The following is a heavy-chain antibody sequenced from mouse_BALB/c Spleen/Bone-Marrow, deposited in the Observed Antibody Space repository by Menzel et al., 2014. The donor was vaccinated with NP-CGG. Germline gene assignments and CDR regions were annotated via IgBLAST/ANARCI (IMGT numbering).Heavy chain of an antibody. CDR2: ISNGGGSI. Sequence: EVKLVESGGGLVQPGGSLKLSCAASGFTFSSYIMSWVRQTPEKRLEWVAYISNGGGSIYYPDTVKGRFTISRDNDKNTLYLQMSSLKSEDTAMYYRASHYYDSSPFAYWGQGTLVTVSA. D-gene: IGHD1-1*01. J-gene: IGHJ3*01. CDR3: ASHYYDSSPFAY. CDR1: GFTFSSYI. V-gene: IGHV5-12-2*01.